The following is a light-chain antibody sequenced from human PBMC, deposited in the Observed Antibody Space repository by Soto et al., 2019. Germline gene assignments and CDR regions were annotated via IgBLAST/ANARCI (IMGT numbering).Light chain of an antibody. V-gene: IGKV3-20*01. CDR3: QQYGISPTNT. J-gene: IGKJ5*01. CDR1: QSVGSSY. Sequence: ELVFTQSPGTLSLSPWERATLSSSSSQSVGSSYLAWYQQKPGQAPRLLIYAASSRATGVPERFSGSGSGTDFTLTISRLEPEDFAVYYCQQYGISPTNTFGQGTRLEIK. CDR2: AAS.